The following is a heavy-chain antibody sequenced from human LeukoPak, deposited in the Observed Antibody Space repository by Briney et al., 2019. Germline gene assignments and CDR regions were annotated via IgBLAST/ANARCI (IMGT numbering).Heavy chain of an antibody. V-gene: IGHV4-59*01. Sequence: SETLSLTCTVSGGSISSYYWSWIRQPPGKGLEWIGYIYYSGSTNYSPSLKSRVTISVDTSKNQFSLKLSSVTAADTAVYYCARDRYSRFDPWGQGTLVTVSS. CDR2: IYYSGST. CDR1: GGSISSYY. CDR3: ARDRYSRFDP. J-gene: IGHJ5*02. D-gene: IGHD3-9*01.